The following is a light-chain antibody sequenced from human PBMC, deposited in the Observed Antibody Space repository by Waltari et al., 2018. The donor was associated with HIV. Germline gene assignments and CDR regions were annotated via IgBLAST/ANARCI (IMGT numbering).Light chain of an antibody. J-gene: IGLJ1*01. Sequence: QPVLTQPRSASGPPGPRVLLLCSASISTVGSDFFTWYQQLPGTAPKLLIYGDNERPSGVPDRFSGSKSGASASLAISDLQSEDEAEYYCAAWDARLNEYLFGTGTKVTVL. V-gene: IGLV1-44*01. CDR2: GDN. CDR3: AAWDARLNEYL. CDR1: ISTVGSDF.